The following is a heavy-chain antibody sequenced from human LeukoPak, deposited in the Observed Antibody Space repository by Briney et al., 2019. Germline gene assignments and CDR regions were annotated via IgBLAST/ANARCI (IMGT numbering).Heavy chain of an antibody. Sequence: ASVKVSCKASGYTFTSYDINWVRQATGQGLEWMGWMNPNSGNTGYAQKFQGRVTMTRNTSISTAYMELSSLRSEDTAVYYCARGRSMRFPISAYSTLGYWGQGTLVTVSS. D-gene: IGHD3-9*01. V-gene: IGHV1-8*01. CDR3: ARGRSMRFPISAYSTLGY. CDR1: GYTFTSYD. J-gene: IGHJ4*02. CDR2: MNPNSGNT.